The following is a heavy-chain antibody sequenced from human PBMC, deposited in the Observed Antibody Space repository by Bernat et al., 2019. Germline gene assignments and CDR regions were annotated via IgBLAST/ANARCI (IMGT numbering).Heavy chain of an antibody. CDR3: ARVGDSSGCWYFDL. D-gene: IGHD6-19*01. J-gene: IGHJ2*01. Sequence: QVQLVESGGGVVQPGRSLRLSCAASGFTFSSYAMHWVRQAPGKGLEWVAVISYDGSNKYYADSVKGRFTISRDNSKNTLYLQMNSLRAEDTAVYYCARVGDSSGCWYFDLWGRGTLVTVSS. V-gene: IGHV3-30-3*01. CDR1: GFTFSSYA. CDR2: ISYDGSNK.